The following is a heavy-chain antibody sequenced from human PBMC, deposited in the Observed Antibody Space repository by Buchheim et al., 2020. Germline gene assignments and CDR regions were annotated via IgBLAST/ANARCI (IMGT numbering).Heavy chain of an antibody. CDR1: GFTFSSYG. CDR2: ISYDGSNK. V-gene: IGHV3-30*18. CDR3: AKSSVSYDILTGYYRPADY. Sequence: QVQLVESGGGVVQPGRSLRLSCAASGFTFSSYGMHWVRQAPGKGLEWVAVISYDGSNKYYADSVKGRFTISRDNSKNTLYLQMNSLRAEDTAVYYCAKSSVSYDILTGYYRPADYWGQGTL. D-gene: IGHD3-9*01. J-gene: IGHJ4*02.